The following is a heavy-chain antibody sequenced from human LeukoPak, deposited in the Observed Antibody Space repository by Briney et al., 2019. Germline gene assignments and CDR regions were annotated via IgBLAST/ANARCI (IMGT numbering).Heavy chain of an antibody. CDR3: AKDATYYYFDY. CDR2: IRYDGIIK. V-gene: IGHV3-30*02. Sequence: GGSLRLSCAASGFTFSSYGMHWVRQAPGKGLERVAFIRYDGIIKYYADSVKGRFTISRDNSKNTLYLQMNSLRAEDTAVYYCAKDATYYYFDYWGQGTLVTVSS. D-gene: IGHD2-21*01. J-gene: IGHJ4*02. CDR1: GFTFSSYG.